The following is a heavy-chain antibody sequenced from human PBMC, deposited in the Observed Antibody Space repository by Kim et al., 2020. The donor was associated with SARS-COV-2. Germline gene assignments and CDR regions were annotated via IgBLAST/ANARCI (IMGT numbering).Heavy chain of an antibody. V-gene: IGHV3-74*01. CDR3: VRQLWADDC. CDR2: SSK. D-gene: IGHD3-16*01. Sequence: SSKSDTESVKGRFTISRDNAKNTVYLQVNSLRAEDTAVYYCVRQLWADDCWGQGTLVIVSS. J-gene: IGHJ4*02.